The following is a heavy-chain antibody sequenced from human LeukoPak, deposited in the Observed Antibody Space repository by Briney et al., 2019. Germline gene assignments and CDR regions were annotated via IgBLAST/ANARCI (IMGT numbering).Heavy chain of an antibody. Sequence: GGSLRLSCAASGFTFSSYEMNWVRQAPGKGLEWVSYISSSGSTIYYADSVKGRFTISRDSAKNSLYLQMNNLRAEDTAVYYCAELGITMIGGVWGKGTTVTISS. D-gene: IGHD3-10*02. J-gene: IGHJ6*04. CDR1: GFTFSSYE. CDR2: ISSSGSTI. V-gene: IGHV3-48*03. CDR3: AELGITMIGGV.